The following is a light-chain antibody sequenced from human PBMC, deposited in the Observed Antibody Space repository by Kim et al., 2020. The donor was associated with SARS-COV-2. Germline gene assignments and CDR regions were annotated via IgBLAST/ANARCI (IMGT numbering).Light chain of an antibody. V-gene: IGLV10-54*01. J-gene: IGLJ3*02. CDR2: RNN. Sequence: QAGLTQPPSLSKGLRQTATLTCTGNSNNVGNQGAAWLQQHQGHPPKLLSYRNNNRPSGISERLSASRSGNTASLTITGLQPEDEADYYCSAWDSSLSGWVFGGGTKLTVL. CDR3: SAWDSSLSGWV. CDR1: SNNVGNQG.